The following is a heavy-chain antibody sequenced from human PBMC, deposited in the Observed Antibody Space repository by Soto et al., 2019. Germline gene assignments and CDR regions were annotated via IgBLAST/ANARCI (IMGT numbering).Heavy chain of an antibody. V-gene: IGHV3-49*04. CDR2: IRSKAYGERT. Sequence: GGSLRLSCRASGFTFGDYIMTWDRQAPGKGLEWVGFIRSKAYGERTEYAASVKGRFTISRDDSGGIAYLQMNGLKPEDTAVYYCTRDSGHYVRYYHYGMDVWGQGNTVTVSS. CDR3: TRDSGHYVRYYHYGMDV. D-gene: IGHD2-15*01. CDR1: GFTFGDYI. J-gene: IGHJ6*02.